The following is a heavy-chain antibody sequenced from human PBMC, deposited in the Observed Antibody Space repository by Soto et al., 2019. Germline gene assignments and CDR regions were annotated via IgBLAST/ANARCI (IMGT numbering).Heavy chain of an antibody. J-gene: IGHJ3*02. V-gene: IGHV1-18*01. CDR2: ISAYNGNT. CDR1: GYTFTSYG. Sequence: ASVKVSCKASGYTFTSYGISWVRQAPGQGLEWMGWISAYNGNTNYAQKLQGRVTMTTDTSTSTAYMELRSLRSDDTAVYYCAREAMTTFGGVIVLDAFDIWGQGTMVTVSS. D-gene: IGHD3-16*02. CDR3: AREAMTTFGGVIVLDAFDI.